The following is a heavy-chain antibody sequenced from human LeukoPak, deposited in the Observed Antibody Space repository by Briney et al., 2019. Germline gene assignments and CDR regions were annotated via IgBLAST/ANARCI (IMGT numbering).Heavy chain of an antibody. V-gene: IGHV1-2*02. CDR3: ARAGYYDFWSGYSPDMDV. Sequence: ASVRVSCKASGYTFTGYYMHWVRQAPGQGLEWMGWINPNSGGTNYAQKFQGRVTMTRDTSISTAYMELSRLRSDDTAVYYCARAGYYDFWSGYSPDMDVWGKGTTVTVSS. D-gene: IGHD3-3*01. J-gene: IGHJ6*03. CDR1: GYTFTGYY. CDR2: INPNSGGT.